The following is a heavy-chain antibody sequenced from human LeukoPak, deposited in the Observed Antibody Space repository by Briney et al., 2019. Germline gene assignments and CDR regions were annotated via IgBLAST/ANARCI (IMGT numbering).Heavy chain of an antibody. Sequence: ASVKVSCNASGYTFAGYYIHWVRQAPGPGLEWMGWIIPHSGGTNYAQKFPDRVTMTRDTSISTAYMELSSLRSEDTAVYYCARDRDYDSSGYYKNYFDYWGQGPLVTVSS. CDR1: GYTFAGYY. V-gene: IGHV1-2*02. CDR3: ARDRDYDSSGYYKNYFDY. D-gene: IGHD3-22*01. CDR2: IIPHSGGT. J-gene: IGHJ4*02.